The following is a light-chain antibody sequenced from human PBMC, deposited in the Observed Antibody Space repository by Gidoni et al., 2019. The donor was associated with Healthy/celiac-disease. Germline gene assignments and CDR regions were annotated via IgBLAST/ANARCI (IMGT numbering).Light chain of an antibody. J-gene: IGKJ2*01. Sequence: EIVLTQSPGTLSLFPGDRATLSCRASQSVSRIYLAWYQQKPGQAPRLLIYGASSRATGIPDRFSGSGSGTDFTLTISRLEPEDFAVYYCQQYVTSPYTFGQGTKLEIK. V-gene: IGKV3-20*01. CDR2: GAS. CDR3: QQYVTSPYT. CDR1: QSVSRIY.